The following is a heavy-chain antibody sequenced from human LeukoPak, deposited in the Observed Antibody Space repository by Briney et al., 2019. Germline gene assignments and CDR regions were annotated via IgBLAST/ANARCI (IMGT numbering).Heavy chain of an antibody. V-gene: IGHV3-23*01. J-gene: IGHJ4*02. CDR3: ARPRELYYFDY. D-gene: IGHD3-10*01. CDR1: GFTFSSYA. Sequence: GGSLRLSCAASGFTFSSYAMSWVRQAPGKGLEWVSAISDSGGSTYYADSVKGRFTISRDNSKNTLYLQMNSLRVEDTAVYYCARPRELYYFDYWGQGTLVTVSS. CDR2: ISDSGGST.